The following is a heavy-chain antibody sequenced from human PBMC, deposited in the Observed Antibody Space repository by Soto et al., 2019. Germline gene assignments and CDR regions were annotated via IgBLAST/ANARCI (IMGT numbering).Heavy chain of an antibody. CDR2: FRSSGDGGTT. CDR3: AKKVNSGPGSQYFDY. V-gene: IGHV3-23*01. D-gene: IGHD3-10*01. J-gene: IGHJ4*02. CDR1: GFNFSSYA. Sequence: PGGSLRLSWAASGFNFSSYAMSWVRQAPGKGLEWVSGFRSSGDGGTTYYSDSVKGRFTISRDNSKNTLFLQMNSLRAEDTAIYYCAKKVNSGPGSQYFDYWGQGTLVTVSS.